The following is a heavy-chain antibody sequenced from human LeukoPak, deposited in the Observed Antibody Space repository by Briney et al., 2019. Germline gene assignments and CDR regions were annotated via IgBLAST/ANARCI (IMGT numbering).Heavy chain of an antibody. J-gene: IGHJ4*02. V-gene: IGHV4-31*03. CDR1: GVTISSGGYY. CDR2: IYYSGST. CDR3: ARDWRSGGYDVLDY. D-gene: IGHD5-12*01. Sequence: SETLSLTCTVSGVTISSGGYYWRWLGQRPGKGLEWIGYIYYSGSTYYNPSFKSRVTISVDTSKNQFSLKLSSVTAADTAVYYCARDWRSGGYDVLDYWGQGTLVTVSS.